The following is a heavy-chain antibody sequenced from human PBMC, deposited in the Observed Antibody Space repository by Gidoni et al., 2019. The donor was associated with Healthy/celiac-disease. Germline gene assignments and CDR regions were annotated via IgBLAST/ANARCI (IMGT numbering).Heavy chain of an antibody. CDR1: GGSVSGYY. CDR2: INPSGST. Sequence: QVQLQQWGAGLLKPSETLSLPCAVYGGSVSGYYWSWIRQPPGKGLEWIGEINPSGSTNYNPSLKSRVTISVDTSKNQVSLKLSSVTAADTAVYYCARGSRPNWFDPWGQGTLVTVSS. J-gene: IGHJ5*02. V-gene: IGHV4-34*01. CDR3: ARGSRPNWFDP.